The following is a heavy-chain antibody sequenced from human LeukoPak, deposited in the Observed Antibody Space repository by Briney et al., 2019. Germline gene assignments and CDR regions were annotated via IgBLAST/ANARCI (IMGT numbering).Heavy chain of an antibody. CDR1: GFTFSSAW. Sequence: GGSLRLSCEASGFTFSSAWLTWVRQAPGKGLEWVANINQDGSDKYYVDSVKGRFTISRDNAKNSLYLQMNSLRAEDTALYYCARGHYDMGVWGQGTTVIVSS. CDR2: INQDGSDK. J-gene: IGHJ6*02. CDR3: ARGHYDMGV. D-gene: IGHD3-16*01. V-gene: IGHV3-7*02.